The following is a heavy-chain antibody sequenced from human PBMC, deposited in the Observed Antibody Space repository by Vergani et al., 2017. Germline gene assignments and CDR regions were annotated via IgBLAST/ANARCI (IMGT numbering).Heavy chain of an antibody. V-gene: IGHV1-69-2*01. CDR3: ARDGGSGAEVPAAIRYYYYYMDV. CDR1: GYTFTDYY. Sequence: EVQLVQSGAEVKKPGATVQISCKFSGYTFTDYYMHWVQQAPGKGLEWMGLVDPEDGERIYAEKFQGRVTITPDESTTTAYMELTSLTSEDSAIYYCARDGGSGAEVPAAIRYYYYYMDVWGKGTTVTVSS. D-gene: IGHD2-2*01. CDR2: VDPEDGER. J-gene: IGHJ6*03.